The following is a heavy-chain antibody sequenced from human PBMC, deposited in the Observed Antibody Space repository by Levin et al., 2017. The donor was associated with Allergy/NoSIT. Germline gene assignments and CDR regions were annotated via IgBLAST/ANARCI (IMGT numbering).Heavy chain of an antibody. CDR2: IAYDGSDN. CDR1: GFSFRKYG. Sequence: GGSLRLSCAASGFSFRKYGMHWVRQAPGKGLEWVALIAYDGSDNHYTDSVKGRFTVSRDNSKNTLYLQMNSLRAEDTAMYYCAKDRYCSGGSCYYDASDIWGQGTMVTVSS. J-gene: IGHJ3*02. CDR3: AKDRYCSGGSCYYDASDI. V-gene: IGHV3-30*02. D-gene: IGHD2-15*01.